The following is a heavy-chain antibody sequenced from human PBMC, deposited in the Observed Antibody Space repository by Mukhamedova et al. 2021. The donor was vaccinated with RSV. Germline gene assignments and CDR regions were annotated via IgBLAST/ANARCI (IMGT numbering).Heavy chain of an antibody. CDR2: ISWNSGSI. CDR3: AKAAGTYYYDSSRYYYGMDG. V-gene: IGHV3-9*01. D-gene: IGHD3-22*01. J-gene: IGHJ6*02. Sequence: VSGISWNSGSIGYADSVKGRFTISRDNAKNSLYLQRNSLRAEDTALYYCAKAAGTYYYDSSRYYYGMDGGGQGTTVTVSS.